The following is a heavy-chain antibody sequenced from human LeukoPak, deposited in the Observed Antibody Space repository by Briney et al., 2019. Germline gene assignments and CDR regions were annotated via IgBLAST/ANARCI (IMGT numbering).Heavy chain of an antibody. CDR2: ISSGGSEI. CDR3: AKSYGAVWYAAYFQH. V-gene: IGHV3-23*01. J-gene: IGHJ1*01. CDR1: GFTLSSYA. D-gene: IGHD4/OR15-4a*01. Sequence: GGSLRLSCAASGFTLSSYAMSWVRQAPGKGLEWVSGISSGGSEIYYADSAKGRFTISRDNSKNTLYLQMNSPRVEDTAVYYCAKSYGAVWYAAYFQHWGQGAVVTVSS.